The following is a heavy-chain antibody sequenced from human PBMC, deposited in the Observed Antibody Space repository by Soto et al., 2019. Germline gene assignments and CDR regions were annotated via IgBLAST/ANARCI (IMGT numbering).Heavy chain of an antibody. Sequence: PSETLSLTCSVSAGSIRSYYWSWIRQPPGKGLEWIGYIYHSGNTNYNPSLQSRVTVSIETSKNQFSLKLTSVYICVSGYPWVGFDYWGQGTLVTVSS. CDR1: AGSIRSYY. J-gene: IGHJ4*02. CDR2: IYHSGNT. V-gene: IGHV4-59*01. CDR3: GFDY. D-gene: IGHD3-3*01.